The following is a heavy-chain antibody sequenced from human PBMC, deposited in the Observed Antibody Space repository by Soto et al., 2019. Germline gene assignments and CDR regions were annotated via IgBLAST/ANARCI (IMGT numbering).Heavy chain of an antibody. CDR3: ARDLGDGLRAFDI. D-gene: IGHD3-16*01. Sequence: SQTLSLTCTVSGGSISRGRYYWSWIRQHPGKGLEWIGYIYYSGSTYYNPSLKSRVTISVDTSKNQFSLKLSSVTAADTAVYYCARDLGDGLRAFDIWGQGTMVTVSS. J-gene: IGHJ3*02. CDR1: GGSISRGRYY. V-gene: IGHV4-31*03. CDR2: IYYSGST.